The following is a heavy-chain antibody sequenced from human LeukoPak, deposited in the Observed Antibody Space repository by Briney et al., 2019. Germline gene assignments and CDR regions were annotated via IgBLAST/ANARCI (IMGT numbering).Heavy chain of an antibody. J-gene: IGHJ4*02. CDR1: GFTFDDYA. Sequence: GGSLRLSCAASGFTFDDYAMHWVRQAPGKGLEWVSALYSGGTTYYADSVKGRFTISGDNSKNTLSLQMNSLRAEDTAVYYCARQQSAVTTFDYWGQGTLVTVSS. CDR3: ARQQSAVTTFDY. V-gene: IGHV3-66*04. D-gene: IGHD4-17*01. CDR2: LYSGGTT.